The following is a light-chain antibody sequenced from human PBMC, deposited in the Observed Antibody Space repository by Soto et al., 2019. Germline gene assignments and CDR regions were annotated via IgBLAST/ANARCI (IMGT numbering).Light chain of an antibody. V-gene: IGLV1-44*01. Sequence: QSVLTQPPSASGTPGQRVTISCSGSSSNIGTYIVNWYQQLPGTAPKLLIYSNNQRPSGVPERFSGSKSGTSASLAISGLQSEDEAAYYCGAWDDSLNGYVFGTGTKLTVL. J-gene: IGLJ1*01. CDR2: SNN. CDR1: SSNIGTYI. CDR3: GAWDDSLNGYV.